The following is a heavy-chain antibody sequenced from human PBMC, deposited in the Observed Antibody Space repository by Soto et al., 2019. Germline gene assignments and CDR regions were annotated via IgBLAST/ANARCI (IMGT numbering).Heavy chain of an antibody. CDR2: ISGSSDRT. CDR1: GFTIRNYA. CDR3: EGSWT. Sequence: EVQVLESGGDLVQPGGSLRLSCAASGFTIRNYAMSWVRQAPGKALEWVSGISGSSDRTYYADSVKGRFTISKDTSSNTRHLQTNSLRVEDTAVYHCEGSWTWGQGTMVTVSS. V-gene: IGHV3-23*01. D-gene: IGHD5-12*01. J-gene: IGHJ3*01.